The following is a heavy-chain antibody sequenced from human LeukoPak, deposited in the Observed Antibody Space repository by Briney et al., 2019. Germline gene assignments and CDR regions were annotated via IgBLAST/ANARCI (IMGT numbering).Heavy chain of an antibody. CDR3: AIRPGYCSSTSCCAGWFDP. CDR2: INHSGST. CDR1: GGSFSGYY. Sequence: PSETLSLTCAVYGGSFSGYYWSWIRQPPGKGLEWIGEINHSGSTNYNPSLKSRVTISVDTSKNQFSLKLSSVTAADTAVYYCAIRPGYCSSTSCCAGWFDPWGQGTLVTVSS. V-gene: IGHV4-34*01. J-gene: IGHJ5*02. D-gene: IGHD2-2*01.